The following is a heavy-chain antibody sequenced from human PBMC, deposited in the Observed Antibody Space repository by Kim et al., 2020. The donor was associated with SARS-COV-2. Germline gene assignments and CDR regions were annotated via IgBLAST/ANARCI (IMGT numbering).Heavy chain of an antibody. D-gene: IGHD3-16*02. CDR3: AKGVRNLITFGGVIAPDF. J-gene: IGHJ4*02. Sequence: GGSLRLSCAASGFTFSSSAMSWVRQAPGKGLEWVSAISGSGGSTYYADSVKGRFTISRDNSKNTLYLQMNSQRAEDTAVYYCAKGVRNLITFGGVIAPDFWGQGTLVTVSS. CDR2: ISGSGGST. CDR1: GFTFSSSA. V-gene: IGHV3-23*01.